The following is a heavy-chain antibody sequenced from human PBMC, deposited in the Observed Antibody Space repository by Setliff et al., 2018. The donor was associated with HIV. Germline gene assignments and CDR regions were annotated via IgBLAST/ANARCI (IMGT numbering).Heavy chain of an antibody. Sequence: TLSLTCTVSGGSISRSSYFWTWIRQRPGQGLEWIGYIYYNGRVSYSEKTYYSPSLKSRVTISVDSSKNQFSLKLSSVTAADTAVYYCARVTITTVRGVGYFYYFYMDVWGKGTTVTVSS. D-gene: IGHD3-10*01. V-gene: IGHV4-31*02. CDR2: IYYNGRVSYSEKT. CDR3: ARVTITTVRGVGYFYYFYMDV. J-gene: IGHJ6*03. CDR1: GGSISRSSYF.